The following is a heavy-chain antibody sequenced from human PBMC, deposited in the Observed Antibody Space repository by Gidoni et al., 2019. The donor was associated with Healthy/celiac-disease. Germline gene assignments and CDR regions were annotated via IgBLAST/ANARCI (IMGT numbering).Heavy chain of an antibody. CDR1: GGTFSSYA. D-gene: IGHD4-4*01. CDR2: IIPILGIA. J-gene: IGHJ6*02. Sequence: QVQLVQSGAEVKKPGFSVKVPCKASGGTFSSYAISWVRQAPGQGLEWMGRIIPILGIANDAQKFQGRVTITADKSTSTAYMELSSLRSEDTAVYYCASTVTTDYYYYGMDVWGQGTTVTVSS. CDR3: ASTVTTDYYYYGMDV. V-gene: IGHV1-69*04.